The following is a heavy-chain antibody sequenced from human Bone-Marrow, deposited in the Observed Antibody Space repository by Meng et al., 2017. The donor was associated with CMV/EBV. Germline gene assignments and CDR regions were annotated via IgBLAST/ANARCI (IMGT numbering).Heavy chain of an antibody. CDR3: AREIPDSSGYYYRYDYYYGMDV. V-gene: IGHV3-7*03. CDR1: GFTFSSHC. J-gene: IGHJ6*02. CDR2: IKQDGSEK. D-gene: IGHD3-22*01. Sequence: GESLKISCAASGFTFSSHCMSWVRQAPGKGLEWVANIKQDGSEKYYVDSVKGRFTISRDNAKNSLHLQMNSLKTEDTAVYYCAREIPDSSGYYYRYDYYYGMDVWGQGTTVTVSS.